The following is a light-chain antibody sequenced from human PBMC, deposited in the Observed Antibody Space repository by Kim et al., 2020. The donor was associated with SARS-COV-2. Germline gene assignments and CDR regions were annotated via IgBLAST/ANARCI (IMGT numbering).Light chain of an antibody. V-gene: IGKV3-11*01. J-gene: IGKJ4*01. CDR3: QQRSNWPLT. Sequence: FSPGERATLSCRASQSVSRYLAWYQQKPGQAPRLLIYDASARATGIPTRFSGSGSGTDFTLTINSLEPEDFAVYYCQQRSNWPLTFGGGTKVEIK. CDR1: QSVSRY. CDR2: DAS.